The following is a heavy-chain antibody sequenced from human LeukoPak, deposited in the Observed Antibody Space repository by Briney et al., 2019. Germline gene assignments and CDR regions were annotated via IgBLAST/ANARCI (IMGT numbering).Heavy chain of an antibody. CDR1: GFNFGNYG. Sequence: GGSLRLSCAASGFNFGNYGMNWVRQASGKGLEWVSSISSSSSYIYYADSVKGRFTISRDNAKNSLYLQMNSLRAEDTAVYYCARAETDIVVVTSLFQHWGQGTLVTVSS. V-gene: IGHV3-21*01. CDR3: ARAETDIVVVTSLFQH. CDR2: ISSSSSYI. J-gene: IGHJ1*01. D-gene: IGHD2-21*02.